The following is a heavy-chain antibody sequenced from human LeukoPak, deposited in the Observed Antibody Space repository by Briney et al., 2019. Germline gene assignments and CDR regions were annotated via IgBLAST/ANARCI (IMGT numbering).Heavy chain of an antibody. Sequence: SETLSLTCTVSGGSISSYYWSWIRQPPGKGLEWIGYIYTSGSTNYNPSLKSRVTISVDTSKNQFSLKLSSVTAADTAVYYCAGTIAAAGPYNWFDPWGREPWSPSPQ. D-gene: IGHD6-13*01. CDR1: GGSISSYY. CDR2: IYTSGST. CDR3: AGTIAAAGPYNWFDP. J-gene: IGHJ5*02. V-gene: IGHV4-4*09.